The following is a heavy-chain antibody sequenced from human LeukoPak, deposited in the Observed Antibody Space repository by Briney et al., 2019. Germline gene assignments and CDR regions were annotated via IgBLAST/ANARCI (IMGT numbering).Heavy chain of an antibody. D-gene: IGHD3-16*01. CDR2: ILNYGSKG. Sequence: GTSLRLSCAASGFTFRKHGMHWVRQAPGKGLEWVGVILNYGSKGWYTDSVKGRFTIARDNSRNTLYLQMNSLRDEDTAVYYCVRDDEYYDNGLDVWGQGTTVTVFS. V-gene: IGHV3-30*12. J-gene: IGHJ3*01. CDR1: GFTFRKHG. CDR3: VRDDEYYDNGLDV.